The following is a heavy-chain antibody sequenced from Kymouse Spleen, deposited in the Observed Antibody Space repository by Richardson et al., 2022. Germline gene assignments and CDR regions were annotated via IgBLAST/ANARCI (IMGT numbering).Heavy chain of an antibody. D-gene: IGHD7-27*02. V-gene: IGHV3-33*01. J-gene: IGHJ3*02. Sequence: QVQLVESGGGVVQPGRSLRLSCAASGFTFSSYGMHWVRQAPGKGLEWVAVIWYDGSNKYYADSVKGRFTISRDNSKNTLYLQMNSLRAEDTAVYYCARPITGDRDAFDIWGQGTMVTVSS. CDR1: GFTFSSYG. CDR3: ARPITGDRDAFDI. CDR2: IWYDGSNK.